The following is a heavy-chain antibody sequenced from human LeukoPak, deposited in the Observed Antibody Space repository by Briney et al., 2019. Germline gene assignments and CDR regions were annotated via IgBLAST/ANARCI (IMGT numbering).Heavy chain of an antibody. CDR2: IKEDGSEI. CDR1: GFTFSTYW. CDR3: ARGYTCDY. V-gene: IGHV3-7*04. J-gene: IGHJ4*02. Sequence: GGSLRLSCAASGFTFSTYWMSWVRQAPGKGLEWVANIKEDGSEINYADSVRGRFTISRDNAKNSLYLQMNSLRAEDTAVYYCARGYTCDYWGQGTLVIVSS. D-gene: IGHD5-18*01.